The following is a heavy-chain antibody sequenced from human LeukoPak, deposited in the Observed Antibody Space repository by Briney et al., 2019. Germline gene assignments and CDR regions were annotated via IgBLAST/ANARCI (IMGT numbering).Heavy chain of an antibody. CDR2: ITSSSSTI. J-gene: IGHJ4*02. CDR1: GYTFTDYS. D-gene: IGHD5-18*01. CDR3: ARVGRGLYAMDV. V-gene: IGHV3-48*02. Sequence: GGSLRLSCAASGYTFTDYSINWVRQAPGKGLEWVSYITSSSSTIYYADSVKGRFTISRDNAKNSAFLQMNSLRDEDTAVYYCARVGRGLYAMDVWGQGTLVTVSS.